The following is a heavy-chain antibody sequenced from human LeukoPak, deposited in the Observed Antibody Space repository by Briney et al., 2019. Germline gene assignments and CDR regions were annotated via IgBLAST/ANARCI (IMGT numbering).Heavy chain of an antibody. CDR3: ARGRAHSSSWYVFWY. J-gene: IGHJ4*02. CDR2: INPNSGGT. D-gene: IGHD6-13*01. Sequence: ATVKVSCKASGYTFTGYYMHWVRQAPGQGLEWMGRINPNSGGTNYAQKFQGRVTMTRDTSISTAYMELSRLRSDDTAVYYRARGRAHSSSWYVFWYWGQGTLVTVSS. CDR1: GYTFTGYY. V-gene: IGHV1-2*06.